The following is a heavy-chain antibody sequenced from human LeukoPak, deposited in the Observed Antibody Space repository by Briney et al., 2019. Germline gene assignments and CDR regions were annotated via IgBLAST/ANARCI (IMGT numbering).Heavy chain of an antibody. D-gene: IGHD2-2*01. V-gene: IGHV3-48*03. CDR3: ARVSRVYYGMDV. J-gene: IGHJ6*04. CDR2: ISSSGSTI. Sequence: PGGSLRLSCAASGFTFSSYEMNWVRQAPGKGLEWVSYISSSGSTIYYADSVKGRFTISRDNAKNSLYLQMNSLRAEDTAVYYCARVSRVYYGMDVWGKGTTVTVSS. CDR1: GFTFSSYE.